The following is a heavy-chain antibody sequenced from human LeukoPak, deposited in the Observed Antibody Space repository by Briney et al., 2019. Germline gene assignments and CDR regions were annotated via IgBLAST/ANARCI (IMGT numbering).Heavy chain of an antibody. Sequence: GGSLRLSCVASGFTFSSYAMSWVRQAPGKGLEWVSAISVSGGSTYYADSVKGRFTISRDNSKNTLYLQMHSLRAEDQAVYYCAKSTIFGEYYFDYWGQGTLVTVSS. J-gene: IGHJ4*02. CDR2: ISVSGGST. CDR1: GFTFSSYA. CDR3: AKSTIFGEYYFDY. V-gene: IGHV3-23*01. D-gene: IGHD3-3*01.